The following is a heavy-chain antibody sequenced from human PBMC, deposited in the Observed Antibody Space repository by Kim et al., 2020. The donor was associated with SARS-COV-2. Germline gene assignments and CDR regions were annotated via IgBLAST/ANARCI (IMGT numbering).Heavy chain of an antibody. Sequence: GGSLRLSCAASGFTFDDYAMHWVRQAPGKGLEWVSGISWNSGSIGYADSVKGRFTISRDNAKNSLYLQMNSLRAEDTALYYCAKDSSIAARRGFDYWGQGGLVTFSS. D-gene: IGHD6-6*01. CDR3: AKDSSIAARRGFDY. V-gene: IGHV3-9*01. CDR1: GFTFDDYA. J-gene: IGHJ4*02. CDR2: ISWNSGSI.